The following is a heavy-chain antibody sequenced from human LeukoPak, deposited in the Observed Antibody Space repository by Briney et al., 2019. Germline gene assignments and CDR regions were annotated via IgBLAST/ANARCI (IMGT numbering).Heavy chain of an antibody. CDR2: ISHDGSNK. D-gene: IGHD1-26*01. V-gene: IGHV3-30-3*02. J-gene: IGHJ4*02. CDR3: AKQVGGIVGSTGDY. CDR1: GFTFSSYA. Sequence: GGSLRLSCAASGFTFSSYAMHWVRQAPGKGLEWVAVISHDGSNKYYADSVKGRFTISRDNSKNTLYLQMNSLRAEDTAVYYCAKQVGGIVGSTGDYWGQGTLVTVSS.